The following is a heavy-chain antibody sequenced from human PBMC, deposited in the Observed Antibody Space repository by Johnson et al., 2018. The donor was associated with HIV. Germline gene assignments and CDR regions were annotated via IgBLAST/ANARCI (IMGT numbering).Heavy chain of an antibody. D-gene: IGHD5/OR15-5a*01. J-gene: IGHJ3*01. CDR1: GFTFSNAW. V-gene: IGHV3-15*01. Sequence: VQLVESGGGLVKPGGSLRLSCAASGFTFSNAWMSWVRQAPGKGLEWVGRIKSKTDGGTTDYAAPVKGRFTISRDDSKSIAYLQMNSLKTEDTARYYCTSLRGGYHGGAFDVWGQGTMVTVSS. CDR3: TSLRGGYHGGAFDV. CDR2: IKSKTDGGTT.